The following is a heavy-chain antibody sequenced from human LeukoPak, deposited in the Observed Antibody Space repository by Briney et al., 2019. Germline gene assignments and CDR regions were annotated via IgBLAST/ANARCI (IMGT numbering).Heavy chain of an antibody. Sequence: SVKVSCKASGGTFSSYAISWVRQAPGQGLEWMGRIIPILGIANYAQKFQGRVTITTDESTSTAYMELSSLRSEDTAVYHCARAGRGYCSSTSCYSYYYYMDVWGKGTTVTVSS. CDR3: ARAGRGYCSSTSCYSYYYYMDV. V-gene: IGHV1-69*04. CDR1: GGTFSSYA. J-gene: IGHJ6*03. D-gene: IGHD2-2*02. CDR2: IIPILGIA.